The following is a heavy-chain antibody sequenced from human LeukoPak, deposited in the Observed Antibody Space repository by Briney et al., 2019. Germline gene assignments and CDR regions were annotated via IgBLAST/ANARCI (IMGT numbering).Heavy chain of an antibody. D-gene: IGHD6-19*01. Sequence: GGSLRLSCAASGFTFSSYSMNWVRQAPGRGLEWVSYISSSSSTIYYADSVKGRFTISRDNAKNSLYLQMNSLRAEDTAVYYCARDGGSGWSYFDYWGQGTLVTVSS. J-gene: IGHJ4*02. CDR3: ARDGGSGWSYFDY. CDR1: GFTFSSYS. V-gene: IGHV3-48*01. CDR2: ISSSSSTI.